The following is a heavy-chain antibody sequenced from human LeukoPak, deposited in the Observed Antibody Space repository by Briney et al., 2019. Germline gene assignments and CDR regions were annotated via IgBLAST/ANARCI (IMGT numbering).Heavy chain of an antibody. V-gene: IGHV1-2*02. CDR1: GYTFSYYL. D-gene: IGHD4-11*01. Sequence: ASLKVSCVASGYTFSYYLIHWVRQAPGQGLEWMGWINPYTGGTTSAQNFQGRVTMTRDESINTVYLELRSLRSDDTAVYFCARKAPRYGNLDHFDFWGQGSLVTVSS. J-gene: IGHJ4*02. CDR2: INPYTGGT. CDR3: ARKAPRYGNLDHFDF.